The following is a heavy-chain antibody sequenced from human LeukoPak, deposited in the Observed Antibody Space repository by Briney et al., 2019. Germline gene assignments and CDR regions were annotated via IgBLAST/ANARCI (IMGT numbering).Heavy chain of an antibody. Sequence: GGSLRPSCAASGFTFSSYWMHWIRQAPGKGLVWVSRIHSDGIGTSYADSVRGRFTISRDNAKNTVYLQMNSLRAEDTAVYYCARDQGSFDYWGQGTLVTVSS. CDR2: IHSDGIGT. V-gene: IGHV3-74*01. CDR1: GFTFSSYW. J-gene: IGHJ4*02. CDR3: ARDQGSFDY.